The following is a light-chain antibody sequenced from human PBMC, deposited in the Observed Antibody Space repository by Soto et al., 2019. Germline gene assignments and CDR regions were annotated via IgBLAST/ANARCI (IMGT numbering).Light chain of an antibody. J-gene: IGKJ1*01. CDR3: QQYSPFPRT. CDR2: AAS. CDR1: QGISRY. Sequence: VIWMTQSPSLLSASIGDKITINCRASQGISRYLAWYQQKPGKAPELLIYAASTLQSGVPSRFSGSGSGTDFTLTISCLQSDDFATYYCQQYSPFPRTFGQGTKVEMK. V-gene: IGKV1D-8*01.